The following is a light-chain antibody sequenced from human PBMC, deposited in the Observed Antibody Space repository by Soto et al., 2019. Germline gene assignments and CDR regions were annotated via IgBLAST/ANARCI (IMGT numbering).Light chain of an antibody. CDR3: QHYKAWPI. Sequence: GESAKISGGAGSSVSSHLAWYQQKPGQAPRLLIYGASTRATGSPARFSGSGSGTEITLPSRRLYSDAFAIYYGQHYKAWPIFRQGTKVDIK. V-gene: IGKV3-15*01. J-gene: IGKJ1*01. CDR2: GAS. CDR1: SSVSSH.